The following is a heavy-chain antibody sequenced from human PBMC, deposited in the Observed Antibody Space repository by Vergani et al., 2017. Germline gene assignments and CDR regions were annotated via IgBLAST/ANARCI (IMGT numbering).Heavy chain of an antibody. V-gene: IGHV4-31*03. Sequence: QVQLQESGPGLVKPSETLSLTCTVSGGSISSGGYYWSWIRQHPGKGLEWIGYIYYSGSTYYTPSLKSRVTISVDTSKNQFSLKLSSVTAADTAVYYCARGWDTAMAYYFDYWGQGTLVTVSS. D-gene: IGHD5-18*01. CDR2: IYYSGST. J-gene: IGHJ4*02. CDR1: GGSISSGGYY. CDR3: ARGWDTAMAYYFDY.